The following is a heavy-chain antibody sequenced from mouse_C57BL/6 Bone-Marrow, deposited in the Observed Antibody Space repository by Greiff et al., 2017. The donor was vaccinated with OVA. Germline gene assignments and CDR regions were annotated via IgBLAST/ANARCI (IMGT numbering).Heavy chain of an antibody. Sequence: EVQLQQSGPELVKPGASVKISCKASGYTFTDYYMNWVKQSHGKSLEWIGDINPNNGGTSYNQKFKGKATLTVDKSSSTAYMELRSLTSEDSAVYYCARKMVLRLLFDYWGQGTTLTVSS. CDR3: ARKMVLRLLFDY. J-gene: IGHJ2*01. D-gene: IGHD1-1*01. V-gene: IGHV1-26*01. CDR2: INPNNGGT. CDR1: GYTFTDYY.